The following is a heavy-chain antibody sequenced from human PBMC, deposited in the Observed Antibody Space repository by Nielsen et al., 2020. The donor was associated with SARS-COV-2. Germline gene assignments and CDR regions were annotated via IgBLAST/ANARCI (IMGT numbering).Heavy chain of an antibody. Sequence: GGSLRLSCAASGFTFSSYAMHWVRQAPGKGLEWVSGISWNSGSIGYADSVKGRFTISRDNAKNSLYLQMNSLRAEDTALYYCAKAGFHDYGDYNGMDVWGQGTTVTVSS. CDR1: GFTFSSYA. D-gene: IGHD4-17*01. J-gene: IGHJ6*02. V-gene: IGHV3-9*01. CDR2: ISWNSGSI. CDR3: AKAGFHDYGDYNGMDV.